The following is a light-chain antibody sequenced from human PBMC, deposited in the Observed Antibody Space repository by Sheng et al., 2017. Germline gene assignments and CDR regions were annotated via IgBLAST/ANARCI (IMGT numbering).Light chain of an antibody. CDR2: GAS. CDR3: QQYGSSLSIT. Sequence: DIVLTQSPGTLSLSPGERGILSCRASQSVTTFLAWYQQKPGQAPRLLIYGASSRATGIPDRFSGSGSGTDFTLTISRLEPEDFAVYYCQQYGSSLSITFGQGTRLEIK. CDR1: QSVTTF. V-gene: IGKV3-20*01. J-gene: IGKJ5*01.